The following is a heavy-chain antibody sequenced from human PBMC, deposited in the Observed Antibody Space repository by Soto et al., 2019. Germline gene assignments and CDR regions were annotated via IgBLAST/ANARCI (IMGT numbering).Heavy chain of an antibody. CDR1: GDSVSSNSAA. J-gene: IGHJ4*02. Sequence: SQTLSLTCAISGDSVSSNSAAWNWIRQSPSRGLEWLGRTYYRSKWYNDYAVSVKSRITINPDTSKNQFPLQLNSVTPEDTAVYYCARFKPRYSSKGDGFDYWGQGTLVTVS. D-gene: IGHD6-13*01. CDR2: TYYRSKWYN. CDR3: ARFKPRYSSKGDGFDY. V-gene: IGHV6-1*01.